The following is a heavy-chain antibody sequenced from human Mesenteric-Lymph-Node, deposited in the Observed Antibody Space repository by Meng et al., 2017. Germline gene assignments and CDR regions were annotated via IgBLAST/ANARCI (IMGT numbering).Heavy chain of an antibody. J-gene: IGHJ4*02. CDR2: ISGYSGNT. Sequence: QVQLVQSGAEVKKPGASVKVSCKATGYTFSNYGISWVRQAPGQGLEWMGWISGYSGNTKYAQKHQGRVTMTTDTSTNTAYMELRSLRSDDTAVYYCTRADIAAAGTGGYWGQGTLVTVSS. D-gene: IGHD6-13*01. V-gene: IGHV1-18*01. CDR3: TRADIAAAGTGGY. CDR1: GYTFSNYG.